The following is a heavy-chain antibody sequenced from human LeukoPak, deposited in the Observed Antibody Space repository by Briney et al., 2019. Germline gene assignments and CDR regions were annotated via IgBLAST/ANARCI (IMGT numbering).Heavy chain of an antibody. V-gene: IGHV1-69*04. J-gene: IGHJ6*02. CDR1: GGTFSSYA. Sequence: GASVKVSCKASGGTFSSYAISWVRQAPGQGLEWMGRIIPILGIANYAQKFQGRVTITVDKSTSTAYMELSSLRSEDTAVYYCARDDYGGSGSERDYYYYGMDVWGQGTTVTVSS. CDR3: ARDDYGGSGSERDYYYYGMDV. CDR2: IIPILGIA. D-gene: IGHD3-10*01.